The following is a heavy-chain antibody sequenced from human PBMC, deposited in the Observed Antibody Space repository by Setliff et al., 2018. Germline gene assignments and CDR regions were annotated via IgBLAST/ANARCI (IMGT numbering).Heavy chain of an antibody. CDR3: ARERDYDGLNYYGMDV. CDR2: ISAYNENT. D-gene: IGHD3-22*01. Sequence: ASVKVSCKTSGYTFTSYGISWVRQAPGQRLEWMGWISAYNENTKYGQNFQGRVTMTTDTSTSTAYMELRSLRSDDTAVYYCARERDYDGLNYYGMDVWGQGTTVTVSS. CDR1: GYTFTSYG. V-gene: IGHV1-18*01. J-gene: IGHJ6*01.